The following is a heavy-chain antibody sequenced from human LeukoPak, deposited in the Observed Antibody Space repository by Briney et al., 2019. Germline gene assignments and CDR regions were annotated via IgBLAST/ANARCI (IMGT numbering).Heavy chain of an antibody. J-gene: IGHJ4*02. V-gene: IGHV3-7*03. D-gene: IGHD1-26*01. CDR1: GFSLSSYW. Sequence: GGSLRLSCAASGFSLSSYWMSWVRQAPGKGLEWVANIKQDESEKDYVDSVKGRFTISRDNAKNSMYLQMSSLRAEDTAVYYCATYSGAYHKTFDDWGQGTLVTVSS. CDR2: IKQDESEK. CDR3: ATYSGAYHKTFDD.